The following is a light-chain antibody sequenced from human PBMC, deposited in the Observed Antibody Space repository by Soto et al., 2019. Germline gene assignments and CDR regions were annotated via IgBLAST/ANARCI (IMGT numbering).Light chain of an antibody. CDR2: GAS. CDR3: QQYSNWPPFT. Sequence: EIVMTQSPATLSVSPGDRATLSCRASQSVRSYLAWYQHKPGQAPRLLIYGASTRATGIPARFSGSESGTEFTLTISSLQSEDFAVYYCQQYSNWPPFTFGPGTKVDIK. J-gene: IGKJ3*01. V-gene: IGKV3-15*01. CDR1: QSVRSY.